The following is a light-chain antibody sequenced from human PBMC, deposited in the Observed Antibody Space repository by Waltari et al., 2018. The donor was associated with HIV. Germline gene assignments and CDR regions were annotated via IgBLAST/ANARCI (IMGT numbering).Light chain of an antibody. Sequence: QSVLTQPPSASGTPGQRVPISCSGSSSNIATNPVNWYQQLPGTAPKLLIYTNNQRPSGVPARFSGSKSGTSASLAISGLQSDDDADYYCATWDDSLNGWVFGGGTRLTVL. CDR2: TNN. V-gene: IGLV1-44*01. CDR1: SSNIATNP. J-gene: IGLJ3*02. CDR3: ATWDDSLNGWV.